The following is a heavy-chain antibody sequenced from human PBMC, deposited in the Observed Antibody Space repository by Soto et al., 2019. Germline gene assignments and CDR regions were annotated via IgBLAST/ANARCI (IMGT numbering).Heavy chain of an antibody. V-gene: IGHV3-23*01. Sequence: DVQLLESGGDLAQPGGSLRLSCEASGFTFYNYAMAWVRQAPGRGLEWVSGITSSGGTYYADAVKGRFTISRDNSENTLYLQMNSLRAEDTAFYYCAKGESSVSASYFDPWGQGTLVTVSS. CDR3: AKGESSVSASYFDP. J-gene: IGHJ5*02. CDR1: GFTFYNYA. CDR2: ITSSGGT. D-gene: IGHD3-22*01.